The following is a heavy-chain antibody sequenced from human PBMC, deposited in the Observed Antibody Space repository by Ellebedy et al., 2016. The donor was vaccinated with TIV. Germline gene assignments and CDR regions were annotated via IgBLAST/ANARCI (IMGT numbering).Heavy chain of an antibody. V-gene: IGHV3-7*01. Sequence: GESLKISCVASGFSFRSYWMSWVRQAPGKGLEWVANIYQDGSVQYYVDPVKGRFTISRDNANKSLFLQMNSLRVEDTAVYYCARRGSYGDYAVQVNSWFDPWGQGTLVTVSS. CDR3: ARRGSYGDYAVQVNSWFDP. J-gene: IGHJ5*02. CDR2: IYQDGSVQ. CDR1: GFSFRSYW. D-gene: IGHD4-17*01.